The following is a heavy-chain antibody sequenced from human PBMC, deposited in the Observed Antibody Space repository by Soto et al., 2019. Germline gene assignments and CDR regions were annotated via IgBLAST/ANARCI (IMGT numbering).Heavy chain of an antibody. CDR1: GFTFGNYV. D-gene: IGHD1-1*01. CDR3: AKKRHKEQLVDFDY. V-gene: IGHV3-23*01. CDR2: ISGSGGST. Sequence: VGSLRLSCAAAGFTFGNYVMSWARQALGKGLEWVSGISGSGGSTYYADSVKGRFTISRDNSKNTLYLQMHSLRAEDTALYYCAKKRHKEQLVDFDYWGQGTLVTVSS. J-gene: IGHJ4*02.